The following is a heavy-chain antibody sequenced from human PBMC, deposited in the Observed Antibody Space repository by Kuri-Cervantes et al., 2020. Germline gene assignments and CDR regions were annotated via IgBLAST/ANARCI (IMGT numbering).Heavy chain of an antibody. J-gene: IGHJ4*02. CDR1: GFTFSSYA. Sequence: GESLKISCAASGFTFSSYAMHWVRQAPGKGLEWVAVISYDGSNKYYADSVKGRFTISRDNSKNTLYLQMNSLRAEDTAVYYCARDRSGYDKTYDYWGQGTLVTVSS. V-gene: IGHV3-30*07. D-gene: IGHD5-12*01. CDR2: ISYDGSNK. CDR3: ARDRSGYDKTYDY.